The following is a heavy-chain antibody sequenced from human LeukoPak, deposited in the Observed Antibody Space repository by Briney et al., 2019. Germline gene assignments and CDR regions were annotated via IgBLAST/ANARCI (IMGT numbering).Heavy chain of an antibody. J-gene: IGHJ5*02. CDR1: GFTFSSYW. CDR2: INSDGSST. D-gene: IGHD3-9*01. CDR3: ARTVYYDILTGYYNH. V-gene: IGHV3-74*01. Sequence: GGSLRLSCAASGFTFSSYWMYWVRQAPGKGLVWVSHINSDGSSTTYADSVKGRFTISRDNAKNTLYLQMNSLRAEDTAVYYCARTVYYDILTGYYNHWGQGTLVTVSS.